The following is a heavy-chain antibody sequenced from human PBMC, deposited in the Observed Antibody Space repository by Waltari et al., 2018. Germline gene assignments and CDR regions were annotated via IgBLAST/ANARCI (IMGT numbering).Heavy chain of an antibody. CDR1: GFSFTSYG. CDR3: ARDRWQLLSDYYGMDV. D-gene: IGHD3-10*01. CDR2: IWYDGTNK. J-gene: IGHJ6*02. Sequence: QVQLVESGGTVVKPGGSLRLSGAASGFSFTSYGMHWVRQAPGKGLEWVAVIWYDGTNKDYADSVKGRFTISRDTSNNTLYLQMTSLGVEDTAVYYCARDRWQLLSDYYGMDVWGQGTTVTVSS. V-gene: IGHV3-33*01.